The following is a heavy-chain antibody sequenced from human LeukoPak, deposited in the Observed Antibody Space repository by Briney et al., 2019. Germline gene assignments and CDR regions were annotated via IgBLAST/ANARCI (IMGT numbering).Heavy chain of an antibody. CDR3: ARGRGSSWLYYFDY. D-gene: IGHD6-13*01. V-gene: IGHV4-34*01. Sequence: SEILSLTCAVYGGSFSGYYWSWIRRPPGKGLEWIGEINHSGSTNYNPSLKSRVTISVDTSKNQFSLKLSSVTAADTAVYYCARGRGSSWLYYFDYWGQGTLVTVSS. J-gene: IGHJ4*02. CDR1: GGSFSGYY. CDR2: INHSGST.